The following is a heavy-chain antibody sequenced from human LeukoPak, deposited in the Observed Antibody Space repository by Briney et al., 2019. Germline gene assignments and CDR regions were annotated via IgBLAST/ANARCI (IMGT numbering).Heavy chain of an antibody. V-gene: IGHV4-59*01. CDR1: GGSISSYY. CDR3: ARGTDYYGSGSYSRRYYYYYGMDV. J-gene: IGHJ6*02. D-gene: IGHD3-10*01. CDR2: IYYSGST. Sequence: SETLSLTCTVSGGSISSYYWSWIRQPPGKGLEWIGYIYYSGSTNYNPSLKSRVTISVDTSKNQFSLKLSSVTAADTAVYYCARGTDYYGSGSYSRRYYYYYGMDVWGQGTTVTVSS.